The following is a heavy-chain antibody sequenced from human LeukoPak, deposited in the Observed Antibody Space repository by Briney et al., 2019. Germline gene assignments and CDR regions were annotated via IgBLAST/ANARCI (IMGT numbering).Heavy chain of an antibody. CDR3: ATLSGSGTYLPSRGPYFYYYGLDV. CDR1: NRSFSGYY. Sequence: PSETLSLTCAVYNRSFSGYYWSWIRQPPGKGLEWIGEINHGGTTNYNPSLKSRVAISLDTSRNQFSLTVNSVTAADTAVYYCATLSGSGTYLPSRGPYFYYYGLDVWGKGTTVTVSS. J-gene: IGHJ6*04. D-gene: IGHD3-10*01. V-gene: IGHV4-34*01. CDR2: INHGGTT.